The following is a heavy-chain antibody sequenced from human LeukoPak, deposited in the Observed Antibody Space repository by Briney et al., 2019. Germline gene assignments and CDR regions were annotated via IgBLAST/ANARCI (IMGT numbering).Heavy chain of an antibody. Sequence: ASVKVSCKASGGTFSSYAISWVRQAHGQGLEWMGRIIPILGIANYAQKFQGRVTITADKSTSTAYMGLSSLRSEDTAVYYCASRVTYRLDYYYGMDVWGQGTTVTVSS. V-gene: IGHV1-69*04. CDR1: GGTFSSYA. CDR2: IIPILGIA. J-gene: IGHJ6*02. CDR3: ASRVTYRLDYYYGMDV. D-gene: IGHD2-21*02.